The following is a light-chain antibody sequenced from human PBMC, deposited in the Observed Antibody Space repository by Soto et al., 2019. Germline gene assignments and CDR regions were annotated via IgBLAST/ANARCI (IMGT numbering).Light chain of an antibody. CDR2: GAS. J-gene: IGKJ2*01. CDR3: HQYCSSPNT. Sequence: EIVLPQSPGPLSLSPGERATLSCRASQSVSSSYLAWYQQKPGQAPRLLIYGASSRATGIPDRFSGSGSGTDFTLTISRLEPEDFAVYYCHQYCSSPNTFGQGTKLEIK. CDR1: QSVSSSY. V-gene: IGKV3-20*01.